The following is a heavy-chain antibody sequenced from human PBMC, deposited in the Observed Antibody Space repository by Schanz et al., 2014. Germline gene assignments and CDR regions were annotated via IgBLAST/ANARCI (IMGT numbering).Heavy chain of an antibody. CDR3: ARDDSPSTKPFDS. CDR1: GFTFSSYA. V-gene: IGHV3-7*01. D-gene: IGHD2-21*01. Sequence: EVQLEESGGGLVQPGGSLRLSCAASGFTFSSYAMSWVRQAPGKGLEWVANIKQDGSDKHYVDSVKGRFTISRDNAKNSLYLQMNSLRAEDTAVYYCARDDSPSTKPFDSWGQGTLVSVSS. J-gene: IGHJ4*02. CDR2: IKQDGSDK.